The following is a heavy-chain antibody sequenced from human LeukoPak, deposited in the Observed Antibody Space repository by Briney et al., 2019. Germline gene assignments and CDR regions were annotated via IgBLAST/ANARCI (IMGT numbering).Heavy chain of an antibody. J-gene: IGHJ6*04. CDR2: INPNSGGA. CDR3: ARGGTYYDIPDV. D-gene: IGHD3-9*01. CDR1: GYTFTDYY. Sequence: ASVKVSCKASGYTFTDYYMHWVRQAPGQGLEWMGRINPNSGGANYAQKFQGRVTMTRDTSISTAYMELSRLRSDDTAVYYCARGGTYYDIPDVWGKGTTVTISS. V-gene: IGHV1-2*02.